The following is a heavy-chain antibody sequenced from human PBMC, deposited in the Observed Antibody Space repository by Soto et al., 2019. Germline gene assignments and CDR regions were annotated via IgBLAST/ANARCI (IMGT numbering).Heavy chain of an antibody. V-gene: IGHV3-15*01. CDR3: TTAYIWGSYRNY. J-gene: IGHJ4*02. Sequence: EVQLVESGGGLVKPGGSLRLSCAASGFTFSNALMSWVRQAPGKGLEWVGRIKSKTDGGTTDYAAPVKGRFTISRDDSKNTLYLQMNSLKTEDTAVYYCTTAYIWGSYRNYWGQGTLVTVSS. CDR2: IKSKTDGGTT. CDR1: GFTFSNAL. D-gene: IGHD3-16*02.